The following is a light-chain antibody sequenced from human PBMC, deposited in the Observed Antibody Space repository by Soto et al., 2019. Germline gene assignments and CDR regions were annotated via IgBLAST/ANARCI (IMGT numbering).Light chain of an antibody. CDR3: QEYSDWPTWT. J-gene: IGKJ1*01. V-gene: IGKV3D-15*01. CDR2: GAY. CDR1: QSVSSN. Sequence: EIVMTQSPATLSVSPGERATLSCRTSQSVSSNLAWYQQKPGQAPRLLIFGAYTRATGIPARFSGSGSGTEFTLPISSLQSEDLGIYYWQEYSDWPTWTFGQGTKVDI.